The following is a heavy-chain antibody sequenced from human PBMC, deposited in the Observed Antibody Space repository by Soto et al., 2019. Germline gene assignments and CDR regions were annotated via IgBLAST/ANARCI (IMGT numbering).Heavy chain of an antibody. Sequence: PGGSVRLSXAASGFTFSSYSMNWVRQAPGKGLEWVSYISSSSSTIYYADSVKGRFTISRDNAKNSLYLQMNSLRDEDTAVYYCARAFWSGYYTWAYYYYYGMDVWGQGTTVTVSS. CDR2: ISSSSSTI. CDR3: ARAFWSGYYTWAYYYYYGMDV. V-gene: IGHV3-48*02. J-gene: IGHJ6*02. D-gene: IGHD3-3*01. CDR1: GFTFSSYS.